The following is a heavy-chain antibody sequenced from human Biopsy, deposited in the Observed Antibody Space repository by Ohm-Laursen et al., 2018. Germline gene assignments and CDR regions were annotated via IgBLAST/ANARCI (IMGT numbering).Heavy chain of an antibody. CDR2: FDREERKT. Sequence: GSSVKVSCKVSGYTPTELSIHWVRQTGGKGLEWMGGFDREERKTVYAEKFQGRVTMTEDTSTSTAYMEVWRLRSDDTAVYYCAADINVWNVNYWGQGTQVIVSS. D-gene: IGHD1-1*01. J-gene: IGHJ4*02. V-gene: IGHV1-24*01. CDR1: GYTPTELS. CDR3: AADINVWNVNY.